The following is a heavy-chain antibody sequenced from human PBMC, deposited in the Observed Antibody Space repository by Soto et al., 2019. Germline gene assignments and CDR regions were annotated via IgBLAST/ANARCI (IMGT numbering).Heavy chain of an antibody. J-gene: IGHJ3*02. V-gene: IGHV3-23*01. CDR2: ISGSGGST. CDR1: GFTFSSYA. CDR3: AKEKGTYYYDSSGYSGDAFDI. Sequence: GGSLRLSCAASGFTFSSYARSWVRQAPGKGLEWVSAISGSGGSTYYADSVKGRFTISRDNSKNTLYLQMNSLRAEDTAVYYCAKEKGTYYYDSSGYSGDAFDIWGQGTMVTVSS. D-gene: IGHD3-22*01.